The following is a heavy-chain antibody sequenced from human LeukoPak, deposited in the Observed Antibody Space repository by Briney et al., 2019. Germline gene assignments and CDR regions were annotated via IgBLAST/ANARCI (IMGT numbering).Heavy chain of an antibody. Sequence: SETLSLTCAVYGGSFSGYYWSWIRQPAGKGLEWIGRIYTSGSTNYNPSLKSRVTMSVDTSKNQFSLKLSSVTAADTAVYYCARADSSSWYLWFDPWGQGILVTVSS. CDR1: GGSFSGYY. D-gene: IGHD6-13*01. V-gene: IGHV4-59*10. CDR3: ARADSSSWYLWFDP. J-gene: IGHJ5*02. CDR2: IYTSGST.